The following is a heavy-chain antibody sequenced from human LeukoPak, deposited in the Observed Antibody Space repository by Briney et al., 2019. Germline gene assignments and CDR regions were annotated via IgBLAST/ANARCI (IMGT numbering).Heavy chain of an antibody. V-gene: IGHV3-23*01. CDR3: AKVVSGSGSLSHFDY. CDR2: ISGSGGST. D-gene: IGHD1-26*01. CDR1: GLTFSSYA. J-gene: IGHJ4*02. Sequence: GGSLRLSCAASGLTFSSYAMSWVRQAPGKGLEWVSAISGSGGSTYYADSVKGRFTISRDNSKNTLYLQMNSLRAEDTAVYYCAKVVSGSGSLSHFDYWGQGTLVTVSS.